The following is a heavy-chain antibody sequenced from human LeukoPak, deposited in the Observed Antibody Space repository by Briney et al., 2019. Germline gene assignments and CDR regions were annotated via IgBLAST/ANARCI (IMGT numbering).Heavy chain of an antibody. D-gene: IGHD3-22*01. CDR3: AKRGVVIRVILVGFHKEAYYFDS. V-gene: IGHV3-23*01. CDR1: GISLSNYG. Sequence: SLRLSCAVSGISLSNYGMSWVRQAPGKGLEWVAGISGSGGGTNYADSVKGRFTISRDNPKNTLYLQMNRLRAEDTAVYFCAKRGVVIRVILVGFHKEAYYFDSWGQGALVTVSS. J-gene: IGHJ4*02. CDR2: ISGSGGGT.